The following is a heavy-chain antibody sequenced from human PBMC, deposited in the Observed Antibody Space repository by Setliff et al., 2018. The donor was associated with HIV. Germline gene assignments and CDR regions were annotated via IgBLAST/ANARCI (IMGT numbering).Heavy chain of an antibody. D-gene: IGHD6-13*01. CDR1: GYTFTGNY. V-gene: IGHV1-2*02. J-gene: IGHJ4*02. Sequence: ASVKVSCKASGYTFTGNYIHWVRQAPGQGLEWMGWINPNSGGTNYAQKFQGRVTITTDESTSTAYMELSSLRSEDTAVYYCARADSSNWYHVDYWGQGTLVTVSS. CDR2: INPNSGGT. CDR3: ARADSSNWYHVDY.